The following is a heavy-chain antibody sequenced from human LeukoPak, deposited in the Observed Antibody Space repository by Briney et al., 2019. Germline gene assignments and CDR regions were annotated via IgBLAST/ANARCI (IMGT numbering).Heavy chain of an antibody. V-gene: IGHV4-34*01. CDR1: GGSFSGYY. D-gene: IGHD2-2*01. Sequence: SETLSLTCAVYGGSFSGYYWSWIRQPPGKGLEWMGEINHSGSTNYNPSPKSRVTISVDTSKNQFSLKLSSVTAADTAVYYCARGFVVVVPAAIGGNWFDPWGQGTLVTVSS. J-gene: IGHJ5*02. CDR3: ARGFVVVVPAAIGGNWFDP. CDR2: INHSGST.